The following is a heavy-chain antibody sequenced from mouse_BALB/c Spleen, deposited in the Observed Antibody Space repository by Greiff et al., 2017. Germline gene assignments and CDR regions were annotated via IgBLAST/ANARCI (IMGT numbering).Heavy chain of an antibody. CDR3: AKRGGNSLLFAY. D-gene: IGHD2-1*01. J-gene: IGHJ3*01. V-gene: IGHV2-5-1*01. Sequence: VQRVESGPSLVQPSQSLSITCTVSGFSLTSYGVHWVRQSPGKGLEWLGVIWRGGSTDYNAAFMSRLSITKDNSKSQVFFKMNSLQADDTAIYYCAKRGGNSLLFAYWGQGTLVTVSA. CDR1: GFSLTSYG. CDR2: IWRGGST.